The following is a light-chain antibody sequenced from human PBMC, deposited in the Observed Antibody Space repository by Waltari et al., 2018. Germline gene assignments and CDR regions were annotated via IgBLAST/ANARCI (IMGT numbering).Light chain of an antibody. V-gene: IGLV4-69*01. CDR3: QTGGHGTWV. CDR1: SGPSTKV. Sequence: QLVLTQSPSASASLGAPVKLTCTLRSGPSTKVIAWSKQQPEKGPRYLMNVNGEGSQNMGVVMPDRYSGSSSGAERYLTISSLQSEDDADYYCQTGGHGTWVFGGGTRLTVL. J-gene: IGLJ2*01. CDR2: VNGEGSQ.